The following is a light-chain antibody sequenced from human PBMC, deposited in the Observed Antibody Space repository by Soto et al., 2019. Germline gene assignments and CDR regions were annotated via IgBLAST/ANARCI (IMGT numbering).Light chain of an antibody. CDR3: ASYAGNSPYV. J-gene: IGLJ1*01. CDR2: EVN. V-gene: IGLV2-8*01. Sequence: QSGRTEPPSACWSPGASVTISCTGVSSDVGGYDYVLWYQQYPGKAPKLIIFEVNKRPSGVPDRFSGSKSGNTASLTLSGLQAEDQAVYYCASYAGNSPYVFGTGTKVTVL. CDR1: SSDVGGYDY.